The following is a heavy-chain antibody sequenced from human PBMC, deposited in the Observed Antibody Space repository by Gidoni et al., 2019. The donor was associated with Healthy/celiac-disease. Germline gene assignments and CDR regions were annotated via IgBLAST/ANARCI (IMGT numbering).Heavy chain of an antibody. V-gene: IGHV3-9*01. CDR3: AKGPRGQLVKGYFDY. CDR1: GFTCDDYA. J-gene: IGHJ4*02. CDR2: ISWNSGSI. D-gene: IGHD6-6*01. Sequence: EVQLVESGGGLVQPGRARRLSGAAAGFTCDDYAMPWVRQAPGKGLELVSGISWNSGSIGYAHSVKGRFTISRDNAKNSLYLQMNSLRAEDTALYYCAKGPRGQLVKGYFDYWGQGTLVTVSS.